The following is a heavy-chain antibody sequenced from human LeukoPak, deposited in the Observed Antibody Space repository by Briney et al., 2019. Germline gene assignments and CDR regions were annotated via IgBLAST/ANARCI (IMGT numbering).Heavy chain of an antibody. CDR1: GFTFSNYW. J-gene: IGHJ4*02. CDR2: ISYDGSNK. D-gene: IGHD3-10*01. CDR3: ARDPLYYYGSGSYIDY. Sequence: PGGSLRLSCKVSGFTFSNYWMNWVRQAPGKGLEWVAVISYDGSNKYYADSVKGRFTISRDNSKNTLYLQMNSLRAEDTAVYYCARDPLYYYGSGSYIDYWGQGTLVTVSS. V-gene: IGHV3-30-3*01.